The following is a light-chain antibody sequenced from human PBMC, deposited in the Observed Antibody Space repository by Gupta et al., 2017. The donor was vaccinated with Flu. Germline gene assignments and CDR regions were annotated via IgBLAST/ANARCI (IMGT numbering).Light chain of an antibody. CDR1: SSDIGNYNR. V-gene: IGLV2-18*02. J-gene: IGLJ1*01. CDR3: SSYISSSTPYV. Sequence: SSDIGNYNRVSWYQQPPGTAPKLMIYEVTNRPSGVPDRFSGSKSGNTASLTISGLQAEDEADYYCSSYISSSTPYVFGTGTKVTVL. CDR2: EVT.